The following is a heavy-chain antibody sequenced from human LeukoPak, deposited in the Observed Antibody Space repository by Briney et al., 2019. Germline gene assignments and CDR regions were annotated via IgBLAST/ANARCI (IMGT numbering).Heavy chain of an antibody. V-gene: IGHV3-23*01. D-gene: IGHD6-19*01. CDR2: ISGSGGNT. J-gene: IGHJ4*02. CDR3: AKDGKGAPVAGTGYFDY. CDR1: GFTFSSYA. Sequence: PGGSLRLSCAASGFTFSSYAMSWVHQAPGKGLEWVSVISGSGGNTYYADSVKGRFTISRDNSKNTLYLQMNSLRAEDTAIYYCAKDGKGAPVAGTGYFDYWGQGTLVTVSS.